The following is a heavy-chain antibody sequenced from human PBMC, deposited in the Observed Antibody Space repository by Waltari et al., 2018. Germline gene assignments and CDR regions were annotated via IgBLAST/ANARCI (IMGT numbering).Heavy chain of an antibody. CDR1: GASISSHY. J-gene: IGHJ3*02. V-gene: IGHV4-59*11. Sequence: QVQLQESGPGLVKPSETLSLTCTVSGASISSHYWSWIRQPPGKGLEWIGYIYYSGGTNYNPSLKSRVTISVDTSKNQFSLKLSSVTAADTAVYYCASYLVVNYAFDIWGQGTMVTVSS. CDR2: IYYSGGT. D-gene: IGHD3-22*01. CDR3: ASYLVVNYAFDI.